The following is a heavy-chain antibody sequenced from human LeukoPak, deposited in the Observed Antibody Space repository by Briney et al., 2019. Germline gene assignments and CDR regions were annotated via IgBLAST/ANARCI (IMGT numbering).Heavy chain of an antibody. D-gene: IGHD2-8*01. V-gene: IGHV3-7*01. J-gene: IGHJ4*02. CDR2: ILPDGSQK. CDR1: GFTFSSYA. CDR3: GRLAHNARYAIDF. Sequence: PGGSLRLSCAASGFTFSSYAMTWVRQAPGKGLEWLANILPDGSQKYYVDSVKGRFTISRDNPKNSLYLQINNLRAEDTAVYYCGRLAHNARYAIDFWGQGTLVTVSS.